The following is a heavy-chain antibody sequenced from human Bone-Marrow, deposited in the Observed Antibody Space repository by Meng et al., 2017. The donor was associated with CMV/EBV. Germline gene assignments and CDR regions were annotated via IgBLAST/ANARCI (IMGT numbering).Heavy chain of an antibody. J-gene: IGHJ6*02. V-gene: IGHV4-39*07. Sequence: SISRSSYYWGWIRQPPGKGLEWIGSINYSGSAYYNPSLKSRVTISVDTSKNQFSLRLSSVTAADTAVYYCARTDCSSTSCYYGMDVWGQGTPVTVSS. CDR3: ARTDCSSTSCYYGMDV. CDR1: SISRSSYY. CDR2: INYSGSA. D-gene: IGHD2-2*01.